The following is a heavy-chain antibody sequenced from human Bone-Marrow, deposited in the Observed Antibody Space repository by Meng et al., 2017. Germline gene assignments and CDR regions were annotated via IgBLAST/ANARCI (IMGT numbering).Heavy chain of an antibody. CDR3: ARGLSGSGSLFDP. D-gene: IGHD3-10*01. CDR1: GGSISSYY. CDR2: IYYSGST. J-gene: IGHJ5*02. V-gene: IGHV4-59*01. Sequence: SETLSLTCTVSGGSISSYYWSWIRQPPGKGLEWIGYIYYSGSTNYNPSLKSRVTISVDTSKNQFSLKLSSVTAADTAVYYCARGLSGSGSLFDPWGQGTLVTVSS.